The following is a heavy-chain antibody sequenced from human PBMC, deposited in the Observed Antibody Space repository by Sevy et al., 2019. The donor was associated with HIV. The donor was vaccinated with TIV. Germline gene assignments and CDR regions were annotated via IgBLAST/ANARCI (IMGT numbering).Heavy chain of an antibody. J-gene: IGHJ4*02. D-gene: IGHD3-22*01. CDR3: AVSTYYYDSSGYPLYYFDY. CDR2: IYYSGST. Sequence: SETLSLTCTVSGGSISSYYWSWIRQPPGKGLEWIGYIYYSGSTTYNPSLKSRVTISVDTAKHQFSLKLSSVTAADTAVYYCAVSTYYYDSSGYPLYYFDYWGQGTLVTVSS. V-gene: IGHV4-59*01. CDR1: GGSISSYY.